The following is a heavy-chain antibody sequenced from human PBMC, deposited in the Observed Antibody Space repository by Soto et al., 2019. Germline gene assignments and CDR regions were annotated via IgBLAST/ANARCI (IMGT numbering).Heavy chain of an antibody. CDR3: ARDRGYRWLQPRLLFDY. CDR2: ISYDGSNK. D-gene: IGHD6-13*01. CDR1: GFPFSSYG. Sequence: WWSLRLSCASSGFPFSSYGMHWVRQAPGKGLDWVAVISYDGSNKYYADSVKGRFTISRDNSKNTLYLQMNSLRAEDTAVYYCARDRGYRWLQPRLLFDYWGQGTLVTVSS. J-gene: IGHJ4*02. V-gene: IGHV3-30*19.